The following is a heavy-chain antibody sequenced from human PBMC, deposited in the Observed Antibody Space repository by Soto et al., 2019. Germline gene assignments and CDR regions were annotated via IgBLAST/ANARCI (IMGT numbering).Heavy chain of an antibody. D-gene: IGHD3-16*02. CDR2: ISAYNGNT. CDR3: ARTSYVRGSYRSDDACHI. V-gene: IGHV1-18*01. Sequence: QVQLVQSGAEVKKPGASVKVSCKASGYTFTSYGISWVRQAPGQGLEWMGWISAYNGNTNYAQKLQGIVTMTTDRSTSTAYIELRSLRSDDTAVYYCARTSYVRGSYRSDDACHIWGQGTMVTVSS. CDR1: GYTFTSYG. J-gene: IGHJ3*02.